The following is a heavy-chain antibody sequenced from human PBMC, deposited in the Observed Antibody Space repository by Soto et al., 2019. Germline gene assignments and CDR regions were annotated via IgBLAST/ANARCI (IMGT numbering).Heavy chain of an antibody. D-gene: IGHD5-12*01. CDR3: ARDLRLRSGYDLPLN. CDR1: GFTFSSYA. Sequence: GGSLRLSCAASGFTFSSYAMHWVRQAPGKGLEWVAVISYDGSNKYYADSVKGRFTISRDNSKNTLYLQMNSLRAEDTAVYYCARDLRLRSGYDLPLNWGQGTLV. J-gene: IGHJ4*02. V-gene: IGHV3-30-3*01. CDR2: ISYDGSNK.